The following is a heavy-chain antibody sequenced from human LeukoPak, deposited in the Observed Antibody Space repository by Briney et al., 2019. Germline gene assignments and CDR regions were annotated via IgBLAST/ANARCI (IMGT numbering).Heavy chain of an antibody. J-gene: IGHJ4*02. D-gene: IGHD3-10*01. CDR2: ISDSGGST. CDR1: GFTFSSYV. CDR3: ARGAYVSDSFPLHY. Sequence: GGSLRLSYAASGFTFSSYVMNWVRQAPGKGLEWVSAISDSGGSTYYADSVKGRFTISRDNSKNTVYLQMDSLRAEDTAVYYCARGAYVSDSFPLHYWGLGTLVTVSS. V-gene: IGHV3-23*01.